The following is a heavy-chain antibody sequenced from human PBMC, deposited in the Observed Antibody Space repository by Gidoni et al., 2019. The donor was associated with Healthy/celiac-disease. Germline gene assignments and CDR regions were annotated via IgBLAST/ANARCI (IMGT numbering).Heavy chain of an antibody. CDR2: IIAIFGTA. Sequence: QVQLVQSGAEVKKPGSSVKVSCKASGGTFSSYAISWVRQAPGQGLEWMGGIIAIFGTANYAQKFQGRVTITADKSTSTAYMELSSLRSEDTAVYYCASDTYDFWGEHYFDYWGQGTLVTVSS. V-gene: IGHV1-69*06. J-gene: IGHJ4*02. CDR1: GGTFSSYA. CDR3: ASDTYDFWGEHYFDY. D-gene: IGHD3-3*01.